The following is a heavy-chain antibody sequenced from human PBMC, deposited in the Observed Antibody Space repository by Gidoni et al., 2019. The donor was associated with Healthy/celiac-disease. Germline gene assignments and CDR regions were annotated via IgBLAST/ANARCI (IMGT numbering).Heavy chain of an antibody. CDR1: GFTFSSYG. J-gene: IGHJ3*01. CDR2: ISYDGSNK. D-gene: IGHD3-22*01. V-gene: IGHV3-30*18. CDR3: AKDYYYDSSGYL. Sequence: QVQLVESGGGVVQPGRSLRLSCAASGFTFSSYGMHWVRQAPGKGLEWVAVISYDGSNKYYADSVKGRFTISRDNSKNTLYLQMNSLRAEDTAVYYCAKDYYYDSSGYLWGQGTMVTVSS.